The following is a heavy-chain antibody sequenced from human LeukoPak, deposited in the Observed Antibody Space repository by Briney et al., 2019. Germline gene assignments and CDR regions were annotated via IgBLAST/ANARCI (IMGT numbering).Heavy chain of an antibody. CDR2: IYYSGTT. Sequence: SETLSLTCTVSGGLISISTYYWGWIRQPPGKGLEWIGSIYYSGTTHYNPSLKSRVTIAVDTSKNQFSLKLSSVTAADTAVYYCARGLGKNNWFDPWGQGTLVTVSS. J-gene: IGHJ5*02. CDR1: GGLISISTYY. CDR3: ARGLGKNNWFDP. D-gene: IGHD5-12*01. V-gene: IGHV4-39*07.